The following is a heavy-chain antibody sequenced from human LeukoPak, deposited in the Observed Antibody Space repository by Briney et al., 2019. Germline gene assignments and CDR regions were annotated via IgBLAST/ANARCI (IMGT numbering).Heavy chain of an antibody. D-gene: IGHD1-26*01. CDR3: ARFGSWELPRDY. V-gene: IGHV3-66*01. Sequence: PGGSLRLSCAASGFTVSSNYMSWVRQAPGKGLEWVSVIYSGGSTYYADSVKGRFTISRDNAKNSLYLQMNSLRAEDTAVYYCARFGSWELPRDYWGQGTLVTVSS. CDR2: IYSGGST. J-gene: IGHJ4*02. CDR1: GFTVSSNY.